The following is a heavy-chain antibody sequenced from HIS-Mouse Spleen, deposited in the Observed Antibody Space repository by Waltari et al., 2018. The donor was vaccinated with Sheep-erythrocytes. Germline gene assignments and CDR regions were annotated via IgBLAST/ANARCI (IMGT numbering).Heavy chain of an antibody. CDR3: ARDTNWGGDAFDI. J-gene: IGHJ3*02. D-gene: IGHD7-27*01. CDR1: GGSISSSSSH. CDR2: IYYSVRT. Sequence: QLQLQESGPGLVKPSETLSLTCTVSGGSISSSSSHWGWIRQPPGKGLEWIGSIYYSVRTYYNPSLKSRVTISVDTSKNQFSLKLSSVTAADTAVYYCARDTNWGGDAFDIWGQGTMVTVSS. V-gene: IGHV4-39*02.